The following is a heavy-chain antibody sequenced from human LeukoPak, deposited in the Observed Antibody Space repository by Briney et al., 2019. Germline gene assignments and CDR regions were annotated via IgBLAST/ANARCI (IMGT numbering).Heavy chain of an antibody. Sequence: GGSLRLSCAASGFTFSRYTMNWVRQAPGKGLEWVSSISGSSTYIYYADSVKGRSTISRDNAKNSLFLQMNSLRAEDTAVYYCAKNSRFMVRGVIIQNWFDPWGQGTLVTVSS. J-gene: IGHJ5*02. D-gene: IGHD3-10*01. V-gene: IGHV3-21*04. CDR2: ISGSSTYI. CDR1: GFTFSRYT. CDR3: AKNSRFMVRGVIIQNWFDP.